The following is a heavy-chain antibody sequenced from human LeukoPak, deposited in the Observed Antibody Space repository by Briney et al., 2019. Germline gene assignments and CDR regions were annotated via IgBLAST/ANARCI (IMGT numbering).Heavy chain of an antibody. CDR3: ARASIAARVLDY. V-gene: IGHV4-61*01. J-gene: IGHJ4*02. D-gene: IGHD6-6*01. CDR1: GGSVSSGSYY. CDR2: IYYSGST. Sequence: SETLSLTCTVSGGSVSSGSYYWSWIRQAPGKGLEWIGYIYYSGSTNYNPSLKSRVTISVDTSKNQFSLKLSSVTAADTAVYYCARASIAARVLDYWGQGTLVTVSS.